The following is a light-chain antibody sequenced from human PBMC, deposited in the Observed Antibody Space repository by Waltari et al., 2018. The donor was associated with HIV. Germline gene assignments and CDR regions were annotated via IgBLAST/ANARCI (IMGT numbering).Light chain of an antibody. Sequence: DVVMTQTPRSSRVILGQPASIPCKSSESLVHSDGKTYLSWIHQRPGQPPRLLVFETSNRISGVPDRFSGGGRGTDFTLEISRVAAEDVGIYYCMQATNFPRTFGQGTKLEIK. CDR3: MQATNFPRT. CDR1: ESLVHSDGKTY. J-gene: IGKJ2*01. V-gene: IGKV2-24*01. CDR2: ETS.